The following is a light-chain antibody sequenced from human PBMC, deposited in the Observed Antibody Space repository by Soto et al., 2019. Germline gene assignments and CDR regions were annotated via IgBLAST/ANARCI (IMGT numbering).Light chain of an antibody. J-gene: IGKJ2*01. CDR1: QDITYD. V-gene: IGKV1-17*01. CDR3: LHHNCYPPV. Sequence: DIQMTQSPSSLSASVGDRVTITCRASQDITYDCAWYQQKAGRAPKRLMSLASRLASGVPSRFSGIGSGTEFTLTMSSLHPDDIATYYYLHHNCYPPVFCQGTKLEIK. CDR2: LAS.